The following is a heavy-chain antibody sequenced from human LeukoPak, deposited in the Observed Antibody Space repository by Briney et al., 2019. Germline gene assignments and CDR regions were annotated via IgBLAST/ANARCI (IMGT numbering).Heavy chain of an antibody. Sequence: ASVTVSCKASGYTFTSYYMHWVRQAPGQGLEWMGIINPSGGSTSYAQKFQGRVTMTRDTSTSTVYMELSSLRSEDTAVYYCARVGVDLEYCSGGSCYSNYYYYGMDVWGQGTTVTVSS. CDR1: GYTFTSYY. V-gene: IGHV1-46*01. CDR3: ARVGVDLEYCSGGSCYSNYYYYGMDV. D-gene: IGHD2-15*01. J-gene: IGHJ6*02. CDR2: INPSGGST.